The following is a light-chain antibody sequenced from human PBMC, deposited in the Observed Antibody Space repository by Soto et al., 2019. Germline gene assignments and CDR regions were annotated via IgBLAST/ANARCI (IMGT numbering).Light chain of an antibody. Sequence: QSVLTQPPSVSGAPGQRVTISCTGSSSNIGAGYDVHWYQQFPGTAPKLLLYGSTNRPSGVPDRFSGSKSGTSASLAIAGLQTEAEADYYCQSYDSSLSAVVFGGGTKLTVL. CDR2: GST. V-gene: IGLV1-40*01. CDR1: SSNIGAGYD. J-gene: IGLJ2*01. CDR3: QSYDSSLSAVV.